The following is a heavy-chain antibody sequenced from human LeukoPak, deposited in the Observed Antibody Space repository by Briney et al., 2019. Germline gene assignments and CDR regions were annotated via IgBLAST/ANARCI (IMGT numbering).Heavy chain of an antibody. CDR3: SRESGAFSPFGY. V-gene: IGHV4-4*02. J-gene: IGHJ4*02. CDR1: GGSISRSNW. D-gene: IGHD1-26*01. CDR2: ISLSGVT. Sequence: SETLSLPCGVSGGSISRSNWRSWLRPPPGPGLEWIGEISLSGVTNYNPPLKSRVTMSLARSKNHLSLTLTSVTAADTAVDYCSRESGAFSPFGYWGQGTLVTVSS.